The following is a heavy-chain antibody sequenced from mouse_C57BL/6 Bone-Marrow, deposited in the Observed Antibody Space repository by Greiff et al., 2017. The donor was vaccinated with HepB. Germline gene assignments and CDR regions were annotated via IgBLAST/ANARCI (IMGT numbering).Heavy chain of an antibody. CDR2: IYPGGGYT. D-gene: IGHD1-1*01. V-gene: IGHV1-63*01. Sequence: VQLQESGAELVRPGTSVKMSCKASGYTFTNYWIGWAKQRPGHGLEWIGDIYPGGGYTNYNEKFKGKATLTADKSSSTAYMQFSSLTSEDSAIYYCASHGSSYAMDYWGQGTSVTVSS. J-gene: IGHJ4*01. CDR1: GYTFTNYW. CDR3: ASHGSSYAMDY.